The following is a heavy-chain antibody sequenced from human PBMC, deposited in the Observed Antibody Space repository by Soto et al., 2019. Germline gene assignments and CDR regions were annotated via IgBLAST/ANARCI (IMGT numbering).Heavy chain of an antibody. CDR1: GFTFSSYA. CDR3: AYYYGSGSYFTSETYYYYYGMDV. Sequence: QPGGSLRLSCAASGFTFSSYAMSWVRQAPGKGLEWVSAISGSGGSTYYADSVKGRFTISRDNSKNTLYLQMNSLRAEDTAVYYCAYYYGSGSYFTSETYYYYYGMDVWGQGTTVTVS. V-gene: IGHV3-23*01. J-gene: IGHJ6*02. D-gene: IGHD3-10*01. CDR2: ISGSGGST.